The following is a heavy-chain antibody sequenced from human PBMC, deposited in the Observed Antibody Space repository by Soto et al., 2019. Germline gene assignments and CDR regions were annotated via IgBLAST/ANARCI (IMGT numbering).Heavy chain of an antibody. CDR2: ERRRAYGEST. D-gene: IGHD2-21*01. CDR3: IRKRGDFWSCYSFFDQ. V-gene: IGHV3-49*04. CDR1: GISFGDYA. J-gene: IGHJ4*02. Sequence: GGSLRLSCSASGISFGDYAITWVRQAPGKGLEWVDFERRRAYGESTEYAASSKDRFTITRDDSIRIAYLQMDSLRIEDTAVYYCIRKRGDFWSCYSFFDQWGQGTQVTVFS.